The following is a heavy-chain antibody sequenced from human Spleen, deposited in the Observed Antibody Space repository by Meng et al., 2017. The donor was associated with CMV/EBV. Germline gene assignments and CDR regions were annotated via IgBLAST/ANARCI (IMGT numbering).Heavy chain of an antibody. CDR2: IYWNDDQ. D-gene: IGHD6-19*01. CDR3: AHTWEHWLVAFDY. Sequence: SSACSLCTWGVRARWLRQPPGKAMEWIALIYWNDDQRSSSSLKSRLTTTNDTSKNQAVLTTNNMDPFDTATYYCAHTWEHWLVAFDYWGQGTLVTVSS. V-gene: IGHV2-5*01. J-gene: IGHJ4*02. CDR1: ACSLCTWGVR.